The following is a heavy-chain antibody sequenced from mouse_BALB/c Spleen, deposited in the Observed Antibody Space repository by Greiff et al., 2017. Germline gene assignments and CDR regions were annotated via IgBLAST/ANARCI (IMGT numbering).Heavy chain of an antibody. CDR1: GFDFSRYW. V-gene: IGHV4-1*02. Sequence: EVKLLESGGGLVQPGGSLKLSCAASGFDFSRYWMSWVRQAPGKGLEWIGEINPDSSTINYTPSLKDKFIISRDNAKNTLYLQMSKVRSEDTALYYCARWLLQDYAMDYWGQGTSVTVSS. CDR3: ARWLLQDYAMDY. J-gene: IGHJ4*01. CDR2: INPDSSTI. D-gene: IGHD2-3*01.